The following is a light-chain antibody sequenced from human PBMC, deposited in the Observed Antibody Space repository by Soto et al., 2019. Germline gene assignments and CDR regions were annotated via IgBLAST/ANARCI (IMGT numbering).Light chain of an antibody. CDR3: QQYNDWPWT. CDR1: QSVSSD. CDR2: GAS. J-gene: IGKJ1*01. V-gene: IGKV3-15*01. Sequence: EKVMTQSPATLSVSPGERATLSCRASQSVSSDLAWYQQKPGQTPRLLIYGASTRATGIPARFSGSGSGTEFTLIIGSLQSEDFAVYYCQQYNDWPWTFGQGTKVEVK.